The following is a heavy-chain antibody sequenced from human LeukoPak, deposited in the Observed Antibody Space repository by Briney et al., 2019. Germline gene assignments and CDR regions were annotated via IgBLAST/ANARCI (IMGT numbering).Heavy chain of an antibody. Sequence: GGSLRLSCAASGFTFSSYSMNWVRQAPGKGLEWVSSISSSSSYIYYADSVKGRFTISRDNAKNPLYLQMNSLRAEDTAVYYCARDGSGVLTGYSMTRVAFDIWGQGTMVTVSS. V-gene: IGHV3-21*01. CDR2: ISSSSSYI. CDR3: ARDGSGVLTGYSMTRVAFDI. J-gene: IGHJ3*02. CDR1: GFTFSSYS. D-gene: IGHD3-9*01.